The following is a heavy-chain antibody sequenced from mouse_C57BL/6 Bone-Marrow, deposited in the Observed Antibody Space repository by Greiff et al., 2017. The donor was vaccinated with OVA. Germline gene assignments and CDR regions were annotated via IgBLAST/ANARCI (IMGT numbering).Heavy chain of an antibody. V-gene: IGHV5-6*01. CDR1: GFTFSSYG. Sequence: EVLLVESGGDLVKPGGSLKLSCAASGFTFSSYGMSWVRQTPDKGLEWVATISSGGSYTYYPDSVKGRFTISRDNAKNTLYLQMSSLKSEDTAMYYCARHGLAYYDGSYCAIDYWGQGTSVTVSS. CDR2: ISSGGSYT. J-gene: IGHJ4*01. D-gene: IGHD1-1*01. CDR3: ARHGLAYYDGSYCAIDY.